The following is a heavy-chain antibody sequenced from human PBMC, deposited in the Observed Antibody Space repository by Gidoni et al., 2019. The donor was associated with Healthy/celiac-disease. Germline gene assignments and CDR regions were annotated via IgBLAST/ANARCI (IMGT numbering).Heavy chain of an antibody. D-gene: IGHD3-22*01. V-gene: IGHV4-34*01. CDR2: INHSGST. CDR1: GGSFSGYY. J-gene: IGHJ4*02. CDR3: ARGALKYYYDSSGSHPFDY. Sequence: QVQLQQWGAGLLKPSETLSLTCAVYGGSFSGYYWRWIRQPPGKGLEWIGEINHSGSTNYNPSLKSRVTISVDTSKNQFSLKLSSVTAADTAGYYCARGALKYYYDSSGSHPFDYWGQGTLVTVSS.